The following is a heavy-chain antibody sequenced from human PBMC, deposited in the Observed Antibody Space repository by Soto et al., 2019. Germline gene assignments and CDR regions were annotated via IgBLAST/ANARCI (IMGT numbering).Heavy chain of an antibody. Sequence: GGSLRLSCAASGFTFSNAWMSWVRQAPGKGLEWVGRIKSKTDGGTTDYAAPVKGRFTISRDDSKNTLYLQMNSLKTEDTAVYYCTTDTYYDFWSGYYEYFQHRGQGTLVTVSS. V-gene: IGHV3-15*01. J-gene: IGHJ1*01. CDR2: IKSKTDGGTT. D-gene: IGHD3-3*01. CDR1: GFTFSNAW. CDR3: TTDTYYDFWSGYYEYFQH.